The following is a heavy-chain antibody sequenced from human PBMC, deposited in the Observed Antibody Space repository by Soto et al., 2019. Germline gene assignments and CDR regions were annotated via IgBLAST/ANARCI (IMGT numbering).Heavy chain of an antibody. CDR3: VRSQLVLDY. D-gene: IGHD6-6*01. J-gene: IGHJ4*02. Sequence: EVQLVESGGGLVQPGGSLRLSCAASGLTFIDYWMTWVRQAPGKGLEWVASIKQDGSEKGYVDSVKGRFTISRDNAKNSLFLQMNSLRREDTAVYYCVRSQLVLDYWGQGSLVTVSS. V-gene: IGHV3-7*03. CDR1: GLTFIDYW. CDR2: IKQDGSEK.